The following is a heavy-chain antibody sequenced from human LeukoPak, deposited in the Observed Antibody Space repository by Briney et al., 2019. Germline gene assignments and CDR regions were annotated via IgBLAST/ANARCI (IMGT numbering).Heavy chain of an antibody. D-gene: IGHD3-9*01. V-gene: IGHV3-23*01. Sequence: GGSLRLSCVASAFTFSKHPMSWVRQAPGNGLELVSVINERGDITKYADSVMRRFTISRDNSKNTLYLQMNSLRAEDTAVYYCARGDDISPGRVLAYWGRGTLVTVSS. CDR2: INERGDIT. CDR1: AFTFSKHP. J-gene: IGHJ4*02. CDR3: ARGDDISPGRVLAY.